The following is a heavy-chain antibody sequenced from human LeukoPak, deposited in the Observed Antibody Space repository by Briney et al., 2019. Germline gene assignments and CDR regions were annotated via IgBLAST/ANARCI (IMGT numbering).Heavy chain of an antibody. D-gene: IGHD6-25*01. CDR3: ARARNIAAPDY. CDR2: MNPNSGNT. Sequence: GASVKVSCKASGYTFTSYDINWVRQATGQGLEWMGWMNPNSGNTGYAQKFQGRVTMTRDTSTSTVYMELSSLRSEDTAVYYCARARNIAAPDYWGQGTLVTVSS. J-gene: IGHJ4*02. V-gene: IGHV1-8*01. CDR1: GYTFTSYD.